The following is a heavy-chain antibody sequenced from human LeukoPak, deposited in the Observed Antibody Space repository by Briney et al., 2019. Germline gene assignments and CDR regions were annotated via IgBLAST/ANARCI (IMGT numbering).Heavy chain of an antibody. J-gene: IGHJ6*03. CDR2: IRSKANSDAT. CDR3: TRQTERDYYYMDV. Sequence: GGSLRLSCAASGFTFSGSAMHWVRQASGKGLEWVGRIRSKANSDATAYAASVTGRFTISRDDSKNTAYLQMSSLKTEDTAVYFCTRQTERDYYYMDVWGKGTTVTVSS. D-gene: IGHD1-14*01. CDR1: GFTFSGSA. V-gene: IGHV3-73*01.